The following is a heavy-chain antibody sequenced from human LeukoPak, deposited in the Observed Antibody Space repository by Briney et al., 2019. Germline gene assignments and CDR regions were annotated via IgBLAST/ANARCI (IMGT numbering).Heavy chain of an antibody. CDR2: IYYSGST. J-gene: IGHJ5*02. CDR3: ARDGDNCSGGSCYIEGWFDP. V-gene: IGHV4-59*11. D-gene: IGHD2-15*01. Sequence: PSETLSLTCTVSGGSISSHYWSWIRQPPGKGLEWIGYIYYSGSTNYNPSLESRLTISVDTSKDQFPLNRSSVTAADTAVYYCARDGDNCSGGSCYIEGWFDPWGQGTLVTVSS. CDR1: GGSISSHY.